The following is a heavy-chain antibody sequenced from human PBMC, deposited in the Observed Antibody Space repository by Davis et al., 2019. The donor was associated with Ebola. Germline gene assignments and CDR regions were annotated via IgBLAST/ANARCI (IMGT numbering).Heavy chain of an antibody. CDR1: GFTFSGSA. CDR3: TSTTVGGDY. J-gene: IGHJ4*02. Sequence: GESLKISCAASGFTFSGSAMHWVRQASGKGLEWVGRIRSKANSYAPAYAASVKGRFTISRDDSKNKAYLQMNSLKTEDTAVYYCTSTTVGGDYWGQGTLVTVSS. D-gene: IGHD4-11*01. V-gene: IGHV3-73*01. CDR2: IRSKANSYAP.